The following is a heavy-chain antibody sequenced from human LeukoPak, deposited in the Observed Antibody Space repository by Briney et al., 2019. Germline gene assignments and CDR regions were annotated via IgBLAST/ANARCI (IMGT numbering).Heavy chain of an antibody. D-gene: IGHD1-14*01. Sequence: PGTSLRLSCAASGFTFGSYGMNWVRQAPGKGLEWVSYISRSGNTIYYADSVKGRFTISRDNAKNSLYLQMNSLRAEDTAVYYCARSGKWNYYYYGMDVWGQGTTVTVSS. J-gene: IGHJ6*02. V-gene: IGHV3-48*04. CDR3: ARSGKWNYYYYGMDV. CDR1: GFTFGSYG. CDR2: ISRSGNTI.